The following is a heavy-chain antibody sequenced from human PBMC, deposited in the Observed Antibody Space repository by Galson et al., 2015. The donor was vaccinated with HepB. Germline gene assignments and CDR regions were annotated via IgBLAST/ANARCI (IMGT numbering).Heavy chain of an antibody. CDR2: INPSGGST. CDR3: ARDEGIAAAGTSESTEYYYYYYGMDV. V-gene: IGHV1-46*01. D-gene: IGHD6-13*01. Sequence: SVKVSCKASGYTFTSYYMHWVRQAPGQGLEWMGIINPSGGSTSYAQKFQGRVTMTRDTSTSTVYMELSSLRSEDTAVYYCARDEGIAAAGTSESTEYYYYYYGMDVWGQGTTVTVSS. J-gene: IGHJ6*02. CDR1: GYTFTSYY.